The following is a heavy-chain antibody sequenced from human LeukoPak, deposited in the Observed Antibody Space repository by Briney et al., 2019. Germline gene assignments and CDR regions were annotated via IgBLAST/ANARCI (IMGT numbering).Heavy chain of an antibody. CDR3: ARDGEMATTESRGIDP. CDR2: INPSGGST. CDR1: GYTFTSYY. J-gene: IGHJ5*02. V-gene: IGHV1-46*01. Sequence: ASVKVSCKASGYTFTSYYMHWVRQAPGQGLEWMGIINPSGGSTSYAQKFQGRVTMTRDTSTSTVYMELSSLRSEDTAVYYCARDGEMATTESRGIDPWGQGTLVTVSS. D-gene: IGHD5-24*01.